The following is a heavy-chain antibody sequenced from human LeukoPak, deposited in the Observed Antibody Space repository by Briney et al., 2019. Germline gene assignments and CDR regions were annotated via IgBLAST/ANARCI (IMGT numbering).Heavy chain of an antibody. V-gene: IGHV3-74*01. J-gene: IGHJ2*01. Sequence: GGSLRLSCAASGFTFSSYWMHWVRQGPGKGLAWVSRITSDGSATDYADSVKGRFTISRDNAKNTLYLHMDSLRAEDTAVYYCARDASPGYFDLWGRGTLVTVSS. CDR2: ITSDGSAT. D-gene: IGHD2-15*01. CDR1: GFTFSSYW. CDR3: ARDASPGYFDL.